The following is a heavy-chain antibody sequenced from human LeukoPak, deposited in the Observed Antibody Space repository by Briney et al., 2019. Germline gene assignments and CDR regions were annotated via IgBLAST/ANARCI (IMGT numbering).Heavy chain of an antibody. J-gene: IGHJ6*02. D-gene: IGHD3-10*01. CDR1: GFNFGEYA. CDR2: ISSSSSYI. Sequence: PGGSLRLSCTGSGFNFGEYAVNWVRQAPGKGLEWVSSISSSSSYIYYADSVKGRFTISRDNAKNSLYLQMNSLRAEDTAVYYCARDRQGSGSRFYYYYYGMDVWGQGTTVTVSS. V-gene: IGHV3-21*01. CDR3: ARDRQGSGSRFYYYYYGMDV.